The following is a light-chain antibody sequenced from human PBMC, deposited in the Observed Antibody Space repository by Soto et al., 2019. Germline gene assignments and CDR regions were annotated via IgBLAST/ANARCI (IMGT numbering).Light chain of an antibody. Sequence: QSVLTQPASVSGSPGQSITISCTGTSSDVGGYNYVSWYQQHPGKAPKLMIYEVSNRPSGVSNRFSGSKSGNTASLTISGLQAEDEPDYYCSSYTSSSTLDVVFGGGTKLTVL. CDR1: SSDVGGYNY. CDR3: SSYTSSSTLDVV. CDR2: EVS. V-gene: IGLV2-14*01. J-gene: IGLJ2*01.